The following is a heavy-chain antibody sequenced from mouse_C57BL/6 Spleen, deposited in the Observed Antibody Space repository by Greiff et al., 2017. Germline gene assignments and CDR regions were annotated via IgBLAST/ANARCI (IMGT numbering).Heavy chain of an antibody. CDR2: INPSSGYT. Sequence: QVHVKQSGAELAKPGASVKLSCKASGYTFTSYWMHWVKQRPGQGLEWIGYINPSSGYTKYKQKFKDKATLTADKSSSTAYMQLSSLTYEDSAVYYCARTLYGYDRDYFGYWGQGTTLTVSS. J-gene: IGHJ2*01. V-gene: IGHV1-7*01. D-gene: IGHD2-2*01. CDR3: ARTLYGYDRDYFGY. CDR1: GYTFTSYW.